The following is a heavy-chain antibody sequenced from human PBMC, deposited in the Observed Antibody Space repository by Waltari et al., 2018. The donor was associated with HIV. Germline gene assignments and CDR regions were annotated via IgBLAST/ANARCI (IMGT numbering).Heavy chain of an antibody. V-gene: IGHV3-30*11. CDR2: ISRDGSSK. CDR3: AREGIVAAPFDF. J-gene: IGHJ4*02. D-gene: IGHD2-15*01. Sequence: QVQLVESGGGLVQPGGSLRLSCEAYGVISSAFAIHWVRQASGKGLEWVAVISRDGSSKYYADSVQGRFTISRDNSKNSLHLHMNSLRPKDTAVYYCAREGIVAAPFDFWGLGTLVTVSS. CDR1: GVISSAFA.